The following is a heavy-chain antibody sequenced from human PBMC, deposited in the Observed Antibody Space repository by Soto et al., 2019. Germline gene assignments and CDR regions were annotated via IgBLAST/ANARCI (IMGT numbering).Heavy chain of an antibody. V-gene: IGHV1-46*01. J-gene: IGHJ4*02. CDR1: GYTFTSYD. CDR2: INPSGGST. D-gene: IGHD4-17*01. Sequence: ASVKVSCKASGYTFTSYDMHWVRQAPGQGLEWMGIINPSGGSTSYAQKFQGRVTMTRDTSTSTVYMELSSLRSEDTAVYYCARMGGSTVTTSSFAYWGQGTLVTVSS. CDR3: ARMGGSTVTTSSFAY.